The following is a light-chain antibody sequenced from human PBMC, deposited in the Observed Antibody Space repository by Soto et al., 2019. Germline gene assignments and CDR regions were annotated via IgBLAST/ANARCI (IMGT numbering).Light chain of an antibody. CDR2: GNS. CDR3: QSYDSSLSGYV. Sequence: QSVLTQPPSVSGAPGQRVTISCTGSSSNIGAGYDVHWYQQLPGTAPKLLIYGNSNRPSGVPDRLSGSKSGTSASLAITGRQAEDEADYYCQSYDSSLSGYVFGTGTKVTVL. CDR1: SSNIGAGYD. V-gene: IGLV1-40*01. J-gene: IGLJ1*01.